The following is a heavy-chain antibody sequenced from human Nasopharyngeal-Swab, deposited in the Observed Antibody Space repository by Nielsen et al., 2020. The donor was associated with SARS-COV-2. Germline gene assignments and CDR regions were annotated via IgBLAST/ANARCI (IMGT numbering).Heavy chain of an antibody. D-gene: IGHD3-3*01. CDR3: ARGGFWSGYNAFDI. CDR2: ISSSSRTI. V-gene: IGHV3-48*01. J-gene: IGHJ3*02. CDR1: RFTFSSYS. Sequence: GESLKISCAASRFTFSSYSMNWVRQAPGKGLEWVSYISSSSRTIYYADSVKGRFTISRDNSKNTLYLQMNSLRAEDTAVYYCARGGFWSGYNAFDIWGQGTRVTVSS.